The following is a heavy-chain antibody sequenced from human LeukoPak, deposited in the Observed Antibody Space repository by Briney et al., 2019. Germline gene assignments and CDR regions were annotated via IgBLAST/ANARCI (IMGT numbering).Heavy chain of an antibody. CDR1: GFTFSSYA. CDR2: ISGSGGST. J-gene: IGHJ4*02. V-gene: IGHV3-23*01. CDR3: ARSGRHDNGVPYHFDD. D-gene: IGHD1-1*01. Sequence: HPGRSLRLSCAASGFTFSSYAMSWVRQAPGKGLEWVSAISGSGGSTYYADSVKGRFTISRDNSKNTLYLQMNSLRAEDTAVYYCARSGRHDNGVPYHFDDWGQGTLVTVSS.